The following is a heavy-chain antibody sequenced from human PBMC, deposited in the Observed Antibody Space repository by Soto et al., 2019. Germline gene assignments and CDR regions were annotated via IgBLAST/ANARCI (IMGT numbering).Heavy chain of an antibody. J-gene: IGHJ4*02. CDR2: IFYSGST. D-gene: IGHD2-15*01. Sequence: PSETLSLTCTVSGGSIIIGGYYWSWIRQYPGKGLEWIGYIFYSGSTDYNPSLKSRVTLSVDTSKSQFSLKLSSVSAADTALYYCASSFRGDCSGGICYPHFFHYWGQGALVTVSS. CDR3: ASSFRGDCSGGICYPHFFHY. CDR1: GGSIIIGGYY. V-gene: IGHV4-31*03.